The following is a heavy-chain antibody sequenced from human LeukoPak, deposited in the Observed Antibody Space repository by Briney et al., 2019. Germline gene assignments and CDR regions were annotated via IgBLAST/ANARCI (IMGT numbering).Heavy chain of an antibody. D-gene: IGHD2-21*02. CDR2: INHSGST. J-gene: IGHJ4*02. V-gene: IGHV4-34*01. Sequence: SETLSLTCAVYGFSFSGYYWSWVRQPPGKGLEWLGEINHSGSTNYNPSLKSRVTISVDTSKNQFSLKLSSVTAADTAVYYCAREAYCGGDCYSGSSYWGQGTLVTVSS. CDR1: GFSFSGYY. CDR3: AREAYCGGDCYSGSSY.